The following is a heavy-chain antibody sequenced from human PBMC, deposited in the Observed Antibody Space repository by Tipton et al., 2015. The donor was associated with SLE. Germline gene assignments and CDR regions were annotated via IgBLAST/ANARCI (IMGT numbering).Heavy chain of an antibody. J-gene: IGHJ5*02. V-gene: IGHV4-34*01. CDR2: INHSGST. D-gene: IGHD4-17*01. Sequence: TLSLTCAVYGGSFSGYYWSWIRQPPGKGLEWIGEINHSGSTNYNPSLKSRVTISVDTSKNQFSLKLSSVTAADTAVYYCARKGDDYVDLGWWFDPWGQGTLVTVSS. CDR3: ARKGDDYVDLGWWFDP. CDR1: GGSFSGYY.